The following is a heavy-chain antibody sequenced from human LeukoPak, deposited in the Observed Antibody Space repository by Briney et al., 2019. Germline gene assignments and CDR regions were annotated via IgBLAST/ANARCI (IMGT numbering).Heavy chain of an antibody. CDR2: IKVDGSEK. Sequence: SGGSLRLSCAASGFTFSDFPMIWVRQAPGKGLEWVASIKVDGSEKSYVDSVKGRFTISRDNAQKSLYLQLNSLTAEDTAVYYCARGGLYYFDNWGQGTLVTVSS. J-gene: IGHJ4*02. CDR1: GFTFSDFP. CDR3: ARGGLYYFDN. V-gene: IGHV3-7*04. D-gene: IGHD4/OR15-4a*01.